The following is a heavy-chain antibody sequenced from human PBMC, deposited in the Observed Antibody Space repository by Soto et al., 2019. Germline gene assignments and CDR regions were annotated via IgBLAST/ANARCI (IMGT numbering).Heavy chain of an antibody. J-gene: IGHJ4*02. CDR3: ARQGDTAMAPYYFDY. Sequence: SETLSLTCTVSGDSVTSDSYFWSWIRQPPGKGLEWIGNSYYSGYYSGSTNHNPSLKSRVTISVDTSKNQFSLKLSSVTAADTAVYYCARQGDTAMAPYYFDYWGQGTLVTVSS. D-gene: IGHD5-18*01. CDR1: GDSVTSDSYF. V-gene: IGHV4-61*01. CDR2: SYYSGYYSGST.